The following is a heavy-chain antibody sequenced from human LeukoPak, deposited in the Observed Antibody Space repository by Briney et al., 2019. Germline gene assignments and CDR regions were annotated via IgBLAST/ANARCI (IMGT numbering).Heavy chain of an antibody. CDR2: ISAYNGNT. D-gene: IGHD2-2*01. CDR1: GYTFSSYD. J-gene: IGHJ6*02. Sequence: GASVKVSCKASGYTFSSYDISWVRQAPAQGLEWMGWISAYNGNTNHAQKLQGRVTMTTDTSTSTVYMELRSLRSDDTAVYYCARASADIVVVPAANYYGMDVWGQGTTVTVSS. CDR3: ARASADIVVVPAANYYGMDV. V-gene: IGHV1-18*01.